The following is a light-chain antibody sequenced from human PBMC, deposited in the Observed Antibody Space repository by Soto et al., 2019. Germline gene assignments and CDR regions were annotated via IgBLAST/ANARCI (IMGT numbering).Light chain of an antibody. CDR3: CSYAGTYTPVV. CDR1: SSDVGGYDY. J-gene: IGLJ2*01. Sequence: QSAPTQPRSVSGSPGQSVTISCTGTSSDVGGYDYVSWYQQSPGKAPKLMIYDVSERPSGVPDRFSGSKSGNTASLTISALQAEDEADYYCCSYAGTYTPVVFGGGTKLTVL. V-gene: IGLV2-11*01. CDR2: DVS.